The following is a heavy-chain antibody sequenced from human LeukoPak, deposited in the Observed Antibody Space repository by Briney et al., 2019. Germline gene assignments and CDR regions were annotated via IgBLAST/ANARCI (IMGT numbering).Heavy chain of an antibody. CDR2: IHYDGNDK. J-gene: IGHJ4*02. D-gene: IGHD2-8*02. Sequence: PGGSLRLSCAASGFTFSNYGIHWVRQAPGKGLEWVAFIHYDGNDKYYADSVRGRFTISRDNSKSTLSLQMNSLRAEDTAIYYCATYRQVLLPFESWGQGTLVTVSS. V-gene: IGHV3-30*02. CDR3: ATYRQVLLPFES. CDR1: GFTFSNYG.